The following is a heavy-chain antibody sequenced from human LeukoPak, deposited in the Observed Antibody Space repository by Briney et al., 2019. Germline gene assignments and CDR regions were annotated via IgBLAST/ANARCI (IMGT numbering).Heavy chain of an antibody. Sequence: GGSLRLSCAASGFNFSYSWMSWVRQAPGKGLEWVANIKQDGSEKYYVDSVKGRFTISRDNAKNSLYLQMNSLRAEDTAVYYCASIFYSIDYIFDYWGQGTLVTVSS. CDR1: GFNFSYSW. V-gene: IGHV3-7*01. CDR2: IKQDGSEK. J-gene: IGHJ4*02. CDR3: ASIFYSIDYIFDY. D-gene: IGHD3-22*01.